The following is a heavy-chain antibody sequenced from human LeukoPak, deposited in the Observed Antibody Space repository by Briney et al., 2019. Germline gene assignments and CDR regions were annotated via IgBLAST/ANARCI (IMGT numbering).Heavy chain of an antibody. D-gene: IGHD1-26*01. V-gene: IGHV4-4*02. CDR2: VHKSGRT. CDR1: TVSGSRGNF. J-gene: IGHJ4*02. Sequence: PSETLSLTCALSTVSGSRGNFWSWVRQPPGEGLEWIGEVHKSGRTNYNPSLKTRVTISIDASKNQLSLELTSVTAADTAVYYCARELLGAPTPGAYWGQGTRVTVSS. CDR3: ARELLGAPTPGAY.